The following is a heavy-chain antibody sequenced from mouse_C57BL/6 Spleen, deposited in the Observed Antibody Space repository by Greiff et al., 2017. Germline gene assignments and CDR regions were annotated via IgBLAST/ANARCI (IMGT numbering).Heavy chain of an antibody. CDR1: GYTFTSYW. D-gene: IGHD3-2*02. CDR3: STGSCYFYAMDY. V-gene: IGHV1-72*01. CDR2: IDPNSGGT. Sequence: QVQLQQPGAELVNPGASVKLSCKASGYTFTSYWMHWVKQRPGRGLEWIGRIDPNSGGTKYNEKFKSKATLTVDKPSSTAYKQLSILTSEDSAVYCCSTGSCYFYAMDYWGQGTSVTVSS. J-gene: IGHJ4*01.